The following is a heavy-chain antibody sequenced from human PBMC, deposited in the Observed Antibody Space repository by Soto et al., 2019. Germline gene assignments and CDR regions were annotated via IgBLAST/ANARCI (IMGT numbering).Heavy chain of an antibody. CDR3: AREGCSSPSCYPPYYYYGMDV. CDR2: IYYSGST. Sequence: PSETLSLTCTVAGGSISSYYWSWIRQPPGKGLEWSGYIYYSGSTNYNPSLKSRVTISVDTSKNQFSLQLSSVTAADTAVYYCAREGCSSPSCYPPYYYYGMDVWGQGTTVTVSS. CDR1: GGSISSYY. J-gene: IGHJ6*02. V-gene: IGHV4-59*01. D-gene: IGHD2-2*01.